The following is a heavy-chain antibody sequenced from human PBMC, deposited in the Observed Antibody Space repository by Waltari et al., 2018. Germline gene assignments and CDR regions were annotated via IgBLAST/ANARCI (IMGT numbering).Heavy chain of an antibody. D-gene: IGHD1-7*01. CDR2: INPNSGGI. Sequence: QVQLVQSGAEVKKPGASVKVSCKASGYTFTGYYMHWVRQAPGQGLEWMGLINPNSGGINSAQKFQGRVTMTRDTSISTAYMELSRLRSDDTAVYYCARSNWNSAVGFDYWGQGTLVTVSS. CDR3: ARSNWNSAVGFDY. CDR1: GYTFTGYY. J-gene: IGHJ4*02. V-gene: IGHV1-2*02.